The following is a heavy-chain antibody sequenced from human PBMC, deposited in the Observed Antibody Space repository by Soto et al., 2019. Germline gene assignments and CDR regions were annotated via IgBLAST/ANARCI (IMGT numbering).Heavy chain of an antibody. CDR3: AREASSGWSRGDDAFDI. V-gene: IGHV3-53*01. J-gene: IGHJ3*02. Sequence: PGGSLRLSCAASGFTVSSNYMSWVRQAPGKGLEWVSVIYSGGSTYYADSVKGRFTISRDNSKNTLYLQMNSLRAEDTAVYYCAREASSGWSRGDDAFDIWGQGTMVTVSS. CDR1: GFTVSSNY. CDR2: IYSGGST. D-gene: IGHD6-19*01.